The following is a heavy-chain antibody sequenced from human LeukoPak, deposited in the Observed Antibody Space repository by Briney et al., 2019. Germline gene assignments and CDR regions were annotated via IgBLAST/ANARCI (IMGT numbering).Heavy chain of an antibody. CDR2: ISSSGNLI. CDR1: GLTFSSYD. J-gene: IGHJ4*02. CDR3: ARDGGWNDFDY. Sequence: GGSLRLSCEAAGLTFSSYDMNWVRQARGKGLEWVSYISSSGNLIHYADSVKGRFTFSRDNARNSLYLQMNSLRAVDTAIYYCARDGGWNDFDYWGQGTLVTVSS. V-gene: IGHV3-48*03. D-gene: IGHD1-1*01.